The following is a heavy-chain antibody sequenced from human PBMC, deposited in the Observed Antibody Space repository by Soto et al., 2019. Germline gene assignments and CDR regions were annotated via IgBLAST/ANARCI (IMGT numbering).Heavy chain of an antibody. V-gene: IGHV4-59*08. CDR2: IYYSGST. CDR3: ARHGIAAAGAYYYYYYMDV. D-gene: IGHD6-13*01. Sequence: SETLSLTCTVSGGSISSYYWSWIRQPPGKGLEWIGYIYYSGSTNYNTSLKSRVTISVDTSKNQFSLKLSSVTAADTAVYYCARHGIAAAGAYYYYYYMDVWGKGTTVTVSS. J-gene: IGHJ6*03. CDR1: GGSISSYY.